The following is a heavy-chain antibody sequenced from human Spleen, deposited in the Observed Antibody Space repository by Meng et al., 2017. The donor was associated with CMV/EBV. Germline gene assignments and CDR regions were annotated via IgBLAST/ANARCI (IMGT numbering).Heavy chain of an antibody. Sequence: GESLKISCAASGFTFSSYSMNWVRQAPGKGLEWVSTITPGVRTHYADSVKGRFTISRDISKDILYLQMHSLRDEDTAVYYCAKDHVAVTGIGPLFDSWGQGTLVTVSS. CDR2: ITPGVRT. CDR3: AKDHVAVTGIGPLFDS. J-gene: IGHJ4*02. D-gene: IGHD6-19*01. CDR1: GFTFSSYS. V-gene: IGHV3-23*01.